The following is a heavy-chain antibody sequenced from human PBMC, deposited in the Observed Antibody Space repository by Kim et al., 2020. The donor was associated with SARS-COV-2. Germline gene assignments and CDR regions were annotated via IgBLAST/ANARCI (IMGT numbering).Heavy chain of an antibody. CDR3: ASPQTGYCSSTSCHG. V-gene: IGHV3-21*01. CDR1: GFTFSSYS. Sequence: GGSLRLSCAASGFTFSSYSMNWVRQAPGKGLEWVSSISSSSSYIYYADSVKGRFTISRDNAKNSLYLQMNSLRAEDTAVYYCASPQTGYCSSTSCHGWGQGTLVTVSS. J-gene: IGHJ4*02. D-gene: IGHD2-2*01. CDR2: ISSSSSYI.